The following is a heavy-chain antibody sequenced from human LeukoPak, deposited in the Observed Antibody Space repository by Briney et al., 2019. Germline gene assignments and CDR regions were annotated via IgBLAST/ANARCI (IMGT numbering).Heavy chain of an antibody. CDR1: GFTVSSNS. V-gene: IGHV3-53*01. J-gene: IGHJ4*02. CDR3: TTDHVGATVEFDS. Sequence: GGSLRLSCTVSGFTVSSNSMSWVRQAPGKGLEWVSFIYSDNTHYSDSVKGRFTISRDNAKNSLYLQMDSLRAEDTAIYYCTTDHVGATVEFDSWGQGTLVTVSS. CDR2: IYSDNT. D-gene: IGHD1-26*01.